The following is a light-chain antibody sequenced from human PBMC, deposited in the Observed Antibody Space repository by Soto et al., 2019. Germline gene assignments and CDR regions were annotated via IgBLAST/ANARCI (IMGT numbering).Light chain of an antibody. V-gene: IGKV3-15*01. CDR2: GVS. Sequence: TVMTQSPDTLSVSPGDTATLSCRSSQNVHINLAWYQQKPGQAPTLLIYGVSARAPGVPARFSGTGSGSEFTLTIRNLQSEDFGVYYCQQYETWPRNFGQRTK. J-gene: IGKJ2*01. CDR1: QNVHIN. CDR3: QQYETWPRN.